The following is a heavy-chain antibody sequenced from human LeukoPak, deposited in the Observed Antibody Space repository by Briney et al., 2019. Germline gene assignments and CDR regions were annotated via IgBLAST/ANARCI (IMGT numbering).Heavy chain of an antibody. Sequence: SVKVSCKASGGTFISYAISWVRQAPGQGLEWMGGITPIFGTANYAQNFQGRVTITRDTSASTAYMELSSLRSEDTSVYYCATISRGIAVDHDAFDVWGQGTMVTVSS. V-gene: IGHV1-69*05. D-gene: IGHD6-19*01. CDR1: GGTFISYA. CDR3: ATISRGIAVDHDAFDV. CDR2: ITPIFGTA. J-gene: IGHJ3*01.